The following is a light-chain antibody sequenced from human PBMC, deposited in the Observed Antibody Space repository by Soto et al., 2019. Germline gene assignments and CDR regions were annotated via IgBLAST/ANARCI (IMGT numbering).Light chain of an antibody. J-gene: IGKJ5*01. CDR3: QQYGSSLT. CDR2: GAS. Sequence: EIVMTQSPATLSVSPGERATLSCRASQSVNIDLAWYQQKPGQAPRTVIYGASIRATGIPDRFSGSGSGTDFSLTITRLEPEDSAVYYCQQYGSSLTFGGGTRLEIK. V-gene: IGKV3-20*01. CDR1: QSVNID.